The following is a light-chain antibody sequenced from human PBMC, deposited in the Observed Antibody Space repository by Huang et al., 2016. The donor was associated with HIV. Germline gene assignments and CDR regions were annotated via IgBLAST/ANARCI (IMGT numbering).Light chain of an antibody. V-gene: IGKV3-11*01. CDR1: QSVSSY. J-gene: IGKJ3*01. CDR2: DAS. Sequence: EIVLTQSPATLSLSPGERATLSCRASQSVSSYLAWYQQKPGQAPMLLIYDASNRATGIPARFSGSGSGTDFTLTISSLEPEDFAVYYCQQRRGFTFGPGTKVDIK. CDR3: QQRRGFT.